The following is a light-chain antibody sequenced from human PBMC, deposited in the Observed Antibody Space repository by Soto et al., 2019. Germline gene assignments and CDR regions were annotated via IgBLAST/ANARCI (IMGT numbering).Light chain of an antibody. V-gene: IGKV3-15*01. J-gene: IGKJ5*01. CDR1: QNIKSN. CDR2: GAS. CDR3: QHADSFPLIT. Sequence: EIVMTQSPATLSVSPGERATLSCRAAQNIKSNLAWYQQKPGQAPRLLIYGASTRATGVPGRVSGSGSGTEFTLTISSLQPEDFATYYCQHADSFPLITFGQGTRLEIK.